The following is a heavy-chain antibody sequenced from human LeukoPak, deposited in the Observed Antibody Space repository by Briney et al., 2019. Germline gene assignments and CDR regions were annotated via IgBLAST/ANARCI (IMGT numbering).Heavy chain of an antibody. CDR3: AKATQWTSDY. J-gene: IGHJ4*02. CDR1: GFTFNNYA. Sequence: GGSLRLSCAASGFTFNNYAMSWVRQAPGKGLEWVSAISGSGGTTYYADSVKGRFTISRDNSKNTLSLQMNGLRAEDTAVYYCAKATQWTSDYWGQGTLVTVSS. D-gene: IGHD6-19*01. CDR2: ISGSGGTT. V-gene: IGHV3-23*01.